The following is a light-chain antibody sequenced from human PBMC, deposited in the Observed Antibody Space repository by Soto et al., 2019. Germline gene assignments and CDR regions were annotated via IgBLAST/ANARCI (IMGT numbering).Light chain of an antibody. CDR1: QSVSSN. J-gene: IGKJ2*01. CDR3: QQYNKWPPYT. CDR2: GAS. Sequence: EIVMTQSPANLSVSPGERATLSCRASQSVSSNLAWYQQKPDQGPRLLIYGASTRATGIPARFSGSGSGTEFTLTISSLQSEDFAVYYCQQYNKWPPYTFGQGTKAEIK. V-gene: IGKV3-15*01.